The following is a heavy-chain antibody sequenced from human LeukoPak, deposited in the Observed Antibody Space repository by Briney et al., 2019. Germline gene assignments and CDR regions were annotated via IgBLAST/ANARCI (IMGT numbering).Heavy chain of an antibody. CDR2: IYYSGST. D-gene: IGHD6-6*01. Sequence: SETLSLTCTVSGGSISSYYWSWIRQPPGKGLEWIGYIYYSGSTNYNPSLKSRVTISVDTSKNQFSLKLSSVTAADTAVYYCARESGGIAARPYYFDYWGQGTLVTVSS. CDR3: ARESGGIAARPYYFDY. V-gene: IGHV4-59*01. J-gene: IGHJ4*02. CDR1: GGSISSYY.